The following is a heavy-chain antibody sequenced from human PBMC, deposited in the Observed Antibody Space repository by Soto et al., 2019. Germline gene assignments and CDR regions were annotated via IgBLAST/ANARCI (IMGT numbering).Heavy chain of an antibody. CDR2: ISISSSTI. Sequence: EVQLVESGGGLVQPGGSLRLSCAASGFTFSSYVINWVRQAPGKGVEWVSYISISSSTIYYADSVRGRFTISRDNAKNSLYMNMNSLRDEDAAVYYCARGGGFFDYWGQGTLVTVSS. J-gene: IGHJ4*02. CDR3: ARGGGFFDY. CDR1: GFTFSSYV. D-gene: IGHD3-16*01. V-gene: IGHV3-48*02.